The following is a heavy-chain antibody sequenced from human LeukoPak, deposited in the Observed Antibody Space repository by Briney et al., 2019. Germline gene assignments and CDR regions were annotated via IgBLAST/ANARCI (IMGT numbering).Heavy chain of an antibody. Sequence: ASVKVSCKASGYTFTNYAMHWVRQAPGQRLEWMGWINAGNGNTKYSQKFQGRVTITRDTSASTAYVELNGLRSEDSAVYYCARAVNSPHFDSWGQGTLVTVSS. CDR3: ARAVNSPHFDS. CDR1: GYTFTNYA. D-gene: IGHD4-11*01. V-gene: IGHV1-3*01. J-gene: IGHJ4*02. CDR2: INAGNGNT.